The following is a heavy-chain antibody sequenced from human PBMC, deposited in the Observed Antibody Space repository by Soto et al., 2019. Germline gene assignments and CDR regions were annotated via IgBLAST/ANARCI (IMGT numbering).Heavy chain of an antibody. V-gene: IGHV4-4*02. Sequence: SETLSLTCAVSGGSISSSNWWSWVRQPPGKGLEWIGEIYHSGSTNYNPSLKSRVTISVDKSKNQFSLKLSSVTAADTAVYYCARGGIAARRVYYYYYMDVWGKGTTVTVSS. CDR2: IYHSGST. CDR1: GGSISSSNW. CDR3: ARGGIAARRVYYYYYMDV. D-gene: IGHD6-6*01. J-gene: IGHJ6*03.